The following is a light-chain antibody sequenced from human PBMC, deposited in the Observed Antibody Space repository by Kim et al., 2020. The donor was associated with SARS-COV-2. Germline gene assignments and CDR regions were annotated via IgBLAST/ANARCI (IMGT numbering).Light chain of an antibody. CDR2: DVS. CDR1: SGDVGGYNY. J-gene: IGLJ2*01. V-gene: IGLV2-14*03. Sequence: GQSITIAGNGTSGDVGGYNYVSWYQQHPGKAPKLMIYDVSNRPSGVSNRFSGSKSGNTASLTISGLQAEDEADYYCSSYTSSSTLVFGGGTQLTVL. CDR3: SSYTSSSTLV.